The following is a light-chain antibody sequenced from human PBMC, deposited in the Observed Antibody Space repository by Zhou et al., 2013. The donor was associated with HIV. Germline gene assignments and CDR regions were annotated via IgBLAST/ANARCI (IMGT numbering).Light chain of an antibody. J-gene: IGKJ3*01. CDR1: QGISSA. V-gene: IGKV1-13*02. Sequence: AIQLTQSPSSLSASVGDRVTITCRASQGISSALAWYQQKPGKAPKLLIYDASSLESGVPSRFSGSGSGTDFTLTISSLQPDDFATYYCQQYNGYPFTFGPGTTVDIK. CDR2: DAS. CDR3: QQYNGYPFT.